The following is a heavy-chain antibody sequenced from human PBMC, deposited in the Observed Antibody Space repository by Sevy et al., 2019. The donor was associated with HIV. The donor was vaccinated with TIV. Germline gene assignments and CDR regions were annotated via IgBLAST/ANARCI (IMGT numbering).Heavy chain of an antibody. J-gene: IGHJ4*02. V-gene: IGHV6-1*01. CDR1: GDSVSSNSAA. D-gene: IGHD5-12*01. CDR3: ARDGGGYSGYDWYYLDY. Sequence: TLSLTCAISGDSVSSNSAAWNWIRQSPSRGLEWLGRTYYRSKWSTYYAVSVKSRITINPDTSKNQFSLQLNSVTPEDTAVHYCARDGGGYSGYDWYYLDYWGQGTLVTVSS. CDR2: TYYRSKWST.